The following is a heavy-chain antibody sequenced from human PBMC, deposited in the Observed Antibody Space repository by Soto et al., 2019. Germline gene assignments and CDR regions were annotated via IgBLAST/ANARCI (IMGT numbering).Heavy chain of an antibody. CDR3: ARDRTISDYRSSGALGL. CDR1: GFTVSSHY. J-gene: IGHJ4*02. V-gene: IGHV3-66*01. Sequence: EVQLVESGGGLVQPGGSLRLSCAASGFTVSSHYMSWVSQAPGRGLEWVSVIYSGGSTYYAKTLTGRFMISRDNSKSKVYLQMNSLRAKDTAVYYCARDRTISDYRSSGALGLWGQGTLVSVSS. CDR2: IYSGGST. D-gene: IGHD6-6*01.